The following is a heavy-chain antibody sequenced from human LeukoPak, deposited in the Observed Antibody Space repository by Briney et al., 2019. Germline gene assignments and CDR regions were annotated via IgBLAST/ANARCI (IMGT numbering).Heavy chain of an antibody. V-gene: IGHV1-18*01. CDR3: ARYDYGDYVFDH. J-gene: IGHJ4*02. D-gene: IGHD4-17*01. Sequence: ASVKVSCKASGYTFTSYGISWVRQAPGQGLEWMGWISAYNGNTNYAQKLQGRVTMITDTSTSTAYMELRSLRSDDTAVYYCARYDYGDYVFDHWGQGTLVTVSS. CDR2: ISAYNGNT. CDR1: GYTFTSYG.